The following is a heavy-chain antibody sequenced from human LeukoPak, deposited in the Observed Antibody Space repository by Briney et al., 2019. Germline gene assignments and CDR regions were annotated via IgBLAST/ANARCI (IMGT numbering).Heavy chain of an antibody. Sequence: GGCLTLSCAGSGFSFSTYSMNWVRQAPGKGLEWGSGITGSGANTYYADSVKGRFTISRDNSKNTLYLRMNSLRAEDTAVYYCYYYDSSGFYPQTKIDYWGQGTLVTVSS. CDR2: ITGSGANT. CDR3: YYYDSSGFYPQTKIDY. V-gene: IGHV3-23*01. CDR1: GFSFSTYS. D-gene: IGHD3-22*01. J-gene: IGHJ4*02.